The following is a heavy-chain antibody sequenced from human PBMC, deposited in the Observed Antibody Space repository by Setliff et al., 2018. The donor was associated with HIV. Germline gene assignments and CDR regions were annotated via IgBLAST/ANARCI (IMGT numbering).Heavy chain of an antibody. V-gene: IGHV4-38-2*01. CDR1: GYSISSGYY. CDR2: ITPSGRT. CDR3: ASSVGFRDF. D-gene: IGHD3-10*01. J-gene: IGHJ4*02. Sequence: SETLSLTCVVSGYSISSGYYWGWIRQPPGKGLEWIAEITPSGRTNYSPSLKSRLSLSIESSKNQLFLKVMSVTAADSAVYYCASSVGFRDFWGQGTPVTVPQ.